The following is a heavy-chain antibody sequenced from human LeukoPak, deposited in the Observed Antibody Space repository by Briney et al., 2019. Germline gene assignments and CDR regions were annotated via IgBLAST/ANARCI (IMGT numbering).Heavy chain of an antibody. CDR2: ISGSGGST. CDR3: ARTGLRLQLWTTRYFDY. Sequence: GGSLRLSCAASGFTFSSYAMSWVRQAPGKGLEWVSAISGSGGSTYYADSVKGRFTISRDNAKNSLYLQMNSLRAEDTAVYYCARTGLRLQLWTTRYFDYWGQGTLVTVSS. V-gene: IGHV3-23*01. CDR1: GFTFSSYA. D-gene: IGHD5-18*01. J-gene: IGHJ4*02.